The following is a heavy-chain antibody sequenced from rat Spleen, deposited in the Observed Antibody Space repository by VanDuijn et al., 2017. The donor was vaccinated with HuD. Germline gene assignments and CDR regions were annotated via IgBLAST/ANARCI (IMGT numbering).Heavy chain of an antibody. J-gene: IGHJ1*01. D-gene: IGHD2-2*01. CDR1: GFTFTDFY. V-gene: IGHV5-29*01. CDR3: ARAGYLRDWYFDF. Sequence: EVQLVESDGGLVRPGRSLKLSCATSGFTFTDFYMAWVRQAPTMGLEWVATISYDGNSIYYRDSVKGRFTISRDNAQSTLYLQMDSLRSEDTATYYCARAGYLRDWYFDFWGPGTMVTVSS. CDR2: ISYDGNSI.